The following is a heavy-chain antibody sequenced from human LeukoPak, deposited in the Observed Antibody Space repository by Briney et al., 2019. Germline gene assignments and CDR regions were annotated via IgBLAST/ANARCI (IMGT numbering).Heavy chain of an antibody. V-gene: IGHV4-59*01. CDR2: IYYSGST. CDR3: ARDGGHEERGPLDY. D-gene: IGHD3-16*01. Sequence: SETLSLTCTVSGGSISSYYWSWIRQFPGKGLEWIGYIYYSGSTHYNPSLKSRVTISVDTSKNQFSLKLSSVTAADTAVYYFARDGGHEERGPLDYGGQEPLVTVS. CDR1: GGSISSYY. J-gene: IGHJ4*02.